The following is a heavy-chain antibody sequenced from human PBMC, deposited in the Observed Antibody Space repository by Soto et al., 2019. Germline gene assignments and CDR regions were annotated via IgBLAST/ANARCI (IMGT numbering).Heavy chain of an antibody. CDR1: GDSITSNSYY. Sequence: SETLSLTCTVSGDSITSNSYYWGWIRQPPGKGLEWIGSIYYSGSAYYSPSLKSRVTMSVDTSKNQLSLKLSSVTAADTAVYYCARLHCNSPNCVPLDPWGQGTPVTVSS. CDR2: IYYSGSA. V-gene: IGHV4-39*01. CDR3: ARLHCNSPNCVPLDP. J-gene: IGHJ5*02. D-gene: IGHD2-2*01.